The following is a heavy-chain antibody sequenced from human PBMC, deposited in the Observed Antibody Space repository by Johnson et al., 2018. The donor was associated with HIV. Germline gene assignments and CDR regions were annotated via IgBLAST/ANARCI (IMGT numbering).Heavy chain of an antibody. Sequence: QVQLLESGGGVVQPGRSLRLSCAASGFTFSNYGMHWVRQAPGKGLEWVAVIWYDGSNKYYADSVKGRFTISRDNSKNTLYLQMNSLRAEDTAVYYCAKDSVTTVYGDWGQGTMVTVSS. V-gene: IGHV3-33*06. CDR3: AKDSVTTVYGD. J-gene: IGHJ3*01. CDR1: GFTFSNYG. D-gene: IGHD4-11*01. CDR2: IWYDGSNK.